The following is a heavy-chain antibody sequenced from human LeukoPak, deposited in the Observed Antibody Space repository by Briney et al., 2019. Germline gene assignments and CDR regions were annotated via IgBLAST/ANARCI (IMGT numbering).Heavy chain of an antibody. CDR2: ISAYNGNT. CDR3: ARDWIRGAAAGLVPFDY. V-gene: IGHV1-18*01. Sequence: ASVKVSCKASGYTFTSYGISWVRQAPGQGLEWMGWISAYNGNTNYAQKLQGRVTMTTDTSTSTAYMELRSLRSDDTAVYYCARDWIRGAAAGLVPFDYWGQGTLVTVSS. CDR1: GYTFTSYG. J-gene: IGHJ4*02. D-gene: IGHD6-13*01.